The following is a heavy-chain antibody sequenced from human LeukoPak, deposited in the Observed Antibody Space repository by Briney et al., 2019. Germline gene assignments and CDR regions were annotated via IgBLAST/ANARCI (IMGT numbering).Heavy chain of an antibody. CDR3: VKDPYSGSYFTGDY. V-gene: IGHV3-30*18. CDR2: ISYDGSNK. J-gene: IGHJ4*02. CDR1: GFTFSSYG. D-gene: IGHD1-26*01. Sequence: GGSLRLSCAASGFTFSSYGMHWVRQAPGKGLEWVAVISYDGSNKYYADSVKGRFTISRDNSKNTLYLQMNSLRAEDTAVYYCVKDPYSGSYFTGDYWGQGTLVTVSS.